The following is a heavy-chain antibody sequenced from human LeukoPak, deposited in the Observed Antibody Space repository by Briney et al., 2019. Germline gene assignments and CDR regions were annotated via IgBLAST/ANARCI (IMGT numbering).Heavy chain of an antibody. CDR3: IIRVRTFFDY. CDR2: IYYSGST. V-gene: IGHV4-59*03. CDR1: GGSISSYY. J-gene: IGHJ4*02. D-gene: IGHD2/OR15-2a*01. Sequence: SETLSLTCTVSGGSISSYYWSWIRQPPGKGLEWIGYIYYSGSTNYNPSLKSRVTISVDTSKNQFSLKLSSVTAADTAVYYCIIRVRTFFDYWGQGTLVTVSS.